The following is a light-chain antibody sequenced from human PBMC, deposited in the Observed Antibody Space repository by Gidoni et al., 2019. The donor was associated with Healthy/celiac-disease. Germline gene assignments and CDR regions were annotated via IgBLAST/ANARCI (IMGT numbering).Light chain of an antibody. CDR2: EVS. V-gene: IGLV2-14*01. CDR3: SSYTSSSTRV. J-gene: IGLJ3*02. CDR1: SSDVGGYNY. Sequence: LTQPASVSGSPGQSITISCTGTSSDVGGYNYVSWYQQHPGKAPKLMIYEVSNRPSGVSNRFSGSKSGNTASLTISGLQAEDEADYYCSSYTSSSTRVFGGGTKLTVL.